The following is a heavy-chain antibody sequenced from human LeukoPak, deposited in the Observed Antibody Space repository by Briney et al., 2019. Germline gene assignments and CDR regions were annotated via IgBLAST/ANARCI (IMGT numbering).Heavy chain of an antibody. CDR1: GGTFSSYA. J-gene: IGHJ5*02. CDR2: IIPIFGTA. V-gene: IGHV1-69*05. CDR3: ARGSNWNDVGDWFDP. D-gene: IGHD1-1*01. Sequence: SVKVSCKASGGTFSSYAISWVRQAPGQGLEWMGGIIPIFGTANYAQKFQGRVTITTDESTSTAYMELRSLRSDDTAVYYCARGSNWNDVGDWFDPWGQGTLVTVSS.